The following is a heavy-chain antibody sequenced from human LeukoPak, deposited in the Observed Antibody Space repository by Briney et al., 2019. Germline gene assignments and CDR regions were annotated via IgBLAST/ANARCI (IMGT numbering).Heavy chain of an antibody. V-gene: IGHV3-43*02. CDR3: ARESGKFDY. Sequence: PGGSLRLSCVASGLPIADFAMHWVCQAPGEGLEWVSLISGDGVSTFYADSVKGRFSISRDNSKNSLSLEMNSLRTEDTAMYYCARESGKFDYWGQGTLVAVSS. CDR1: GLPIADFA. CDR2: ISGDGVST. J-gene: IGHJ4*02.